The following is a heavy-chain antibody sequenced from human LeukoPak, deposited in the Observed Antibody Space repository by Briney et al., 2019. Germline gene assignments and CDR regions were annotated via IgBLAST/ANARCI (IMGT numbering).Heavy chain of an antibody. D-gene: IGHD3-3*01. V-gene: IGHV4-61*09. Sequence: SETLSLTCTVSGGSISSTGYCWSWIRQPAGKGLEWIGHIYTNGNTNYNPSLKSRVTISVDTSKNQFSLKLSSVTAADTAVYYCAGARNYDFWSGYYTGFDYWGQGTLVTVSS. J-gene: IGHJ4*02. CDR1: GGSISSTGYC. CDR2: IYTNGNT. CDR3: AGARNYDFWSGYYTGFDY.